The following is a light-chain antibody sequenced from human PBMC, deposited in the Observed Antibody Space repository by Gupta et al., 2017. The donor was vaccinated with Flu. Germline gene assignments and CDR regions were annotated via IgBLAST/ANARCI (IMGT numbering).Light chain of an antibody. CDR3: MRGTHPGT. CDR1: QSLVYKNGITY. CDR2: EVS. Sequence: DVVMTQSPLSLPVTLGQPASISCRSSQSLVYKNGITYLNWFQQRPGQSPRRLIYEVSNRDSGVPDRFSGSGSGTDFTLKISRVETEDVGVDYCMRGTHPGTFGQGTRLEI. J-gene: IGKJ2*01. V-gene: IGKV2-30*01.